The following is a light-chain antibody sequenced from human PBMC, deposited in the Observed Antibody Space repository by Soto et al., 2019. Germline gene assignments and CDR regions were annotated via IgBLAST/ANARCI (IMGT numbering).Light chain of an antibody. J-gene: IGKJ2*02. V-gene: IGKV3-15*01. Sequence: EIVMTQSPATLSVSPVERATLSCRASQSVSSNLSWYQQKPGQAPRLLIYGSSTRATGIPARFSVSGSGTESTLTISSLQSEDFAVYYCQQYNNWPCTFGQGTKLEIK. CDR2: GSS. CDR1: QSVSSN. CDR3: QQYNNWPCT.